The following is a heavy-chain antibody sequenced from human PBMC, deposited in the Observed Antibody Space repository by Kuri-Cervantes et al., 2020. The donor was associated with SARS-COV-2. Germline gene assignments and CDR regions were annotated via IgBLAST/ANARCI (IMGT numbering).Heavy chain of an antibody. CDR3: AKDGYSSSLDY. CDR2: ITYNSVGT. J-gene: IGHJ4*02. CDR1: GFTFNDYS. V-gene: IGHV3-43*01. D-gene: IGHD6-13*01. Sequence: LKISCAASGFTFNDYSMLWVRQAPGKGLEWVSLITYNSVGTYYADSVKGRFTISRDNSKNSLYLQMNSLRTEDTALYFCAKDGYSSSLDYWGQGTLVTVSS.